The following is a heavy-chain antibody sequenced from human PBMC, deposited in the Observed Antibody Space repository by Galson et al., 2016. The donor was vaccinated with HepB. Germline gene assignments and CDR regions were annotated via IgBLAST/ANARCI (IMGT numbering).Heavy chain of an antibody. J-gene: IGHJ6*02. CDR1: GFSLDNSEMC. V-gene: IGHV2-70*01. CDR2: IDSDDDK. D-gene: IGHD2-21*01. CDR3: ARTVVAGALYYYYGLDV. Sequence: PAPVKPTQTLTLTCTFSGFSLDNSEMCVSWIRQPPGKAPEWLALIDSDDDKFYSSSLKTRLTISKDTSKNQVVLTMTNMDPVDTATYFCARTVVAGALYYYYGLDVWGPGTTVTVSS.